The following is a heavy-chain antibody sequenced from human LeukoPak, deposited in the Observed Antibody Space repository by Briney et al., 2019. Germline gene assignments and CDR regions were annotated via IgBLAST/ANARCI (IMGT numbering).Heavy chain of an antibody. V-gene: IGHV3-23*01. CDR3: ASRIGNARFDY. CDR2: IGAGGTFT. CDR1: GFTFSSYA. D-gene: IGHD1-1*01. Sequence: GGSLRLSCTASGFTFSSYAMNWVRQAPGKGLEWASGIGAGGTFTYYADSVKGRFTIFRDNSRNTLYLQMNSLRAEDTAVYYCASRIGNARFDYWGRGTLVTVSS. J-gene: IGHJ4*02.